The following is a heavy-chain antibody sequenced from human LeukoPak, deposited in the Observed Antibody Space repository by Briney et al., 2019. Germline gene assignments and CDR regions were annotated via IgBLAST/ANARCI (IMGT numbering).Heavy chain of an antibody. V-gene: IGHV4-34*01. Sequence: SETLSLTCAVYGVSFSGYYWSWIRQPPGKGLEWIGGIYYSGSTYYNPSLKSRVTISVDTSRNEFSLRLSSVTAADTALYFCARQSGSYGGILDNWGQGILGTVSS. CDR2: IYYSGST. CDR3: ARQSGSYGGILDN. J-gene: IGHJ4*02. CDR1: GVSFSGYY. D-gene: IGHD1-26*01.